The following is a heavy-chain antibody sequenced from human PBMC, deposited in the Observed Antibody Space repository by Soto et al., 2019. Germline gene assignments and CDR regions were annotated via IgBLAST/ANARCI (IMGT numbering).Heavy chain of an antibody. D-gene: IGHD1-7*01. Sequence: EVQLVESGGGLVKPGGSLRLSCAASGFTFSSYSMNWVRQVPGKGLEWVSSISSSSTYIYYADSVKGRFTISRDNAKNSLYLQMNSLRAEDAAVYYCARVTGTDYFDCWGQGTLVTVSS. CDR1: GFTFSSYS. V-gene: IGHV3-21*01. CDR2: ISSSSTYI. J-gene: IGHJ4*02. CDR3: ARVTGTDYFDC.